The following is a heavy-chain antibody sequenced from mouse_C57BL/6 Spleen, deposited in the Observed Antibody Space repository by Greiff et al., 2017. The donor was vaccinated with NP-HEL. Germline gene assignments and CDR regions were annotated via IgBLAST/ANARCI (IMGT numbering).Heavy chain of an antibody. CDR3: ARCGGGSSWFDY. CDR2: IDPSDSET. Sequence: QVQLQQPGAELVRPGSSVKLSCKASGYTFTSYWMHWVKQRPIQGLEWIGNIDPSDSETHYNQKFKDKATLTVDKSSSTAYMQLSSLTSEDSAVYYCARCGGGSSWFDYWGQGTTLTVSS. CDR1: GYTFTSYW. J-gene: IGHJ2*01. D-gene: IGHD1-1*01. V-gene: IGHV1-52*01.